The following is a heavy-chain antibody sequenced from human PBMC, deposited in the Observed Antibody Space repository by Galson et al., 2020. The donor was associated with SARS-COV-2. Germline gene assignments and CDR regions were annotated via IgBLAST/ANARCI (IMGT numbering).Heavy chain of an antibody. CDR2: IKRKTDVGTT. J-gene: IGHJ4*02. CDR3: TTDAALIALSGTGY. D-gene: IGHD6-19*01. CDR1: GFTFSNAW. V-gene: IGHV3-15*01. Sequence: GGSLRLSCAASGFTFSNAWMNWVRQAPGKGLEWVGRIKRKTDVGTTDYAAPLKGRFTLSRDDSKNTLYLQMNSLKTEDTAVYYCTTDAALIALSGTGYWGQGTLVTVSS.